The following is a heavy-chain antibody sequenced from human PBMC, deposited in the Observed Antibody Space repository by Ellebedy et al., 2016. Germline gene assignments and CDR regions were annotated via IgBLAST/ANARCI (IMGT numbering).Heavy chain of an antibody. CDR1: GFTFSSYA. Sequence: GESLKISXAASGFTFSSYAMSWVRQAPGKGLEWVSAISGSGGSTYYADSVKGRFTISRDNSKNTLYLQMNSLRAEDTAVYYCAKSLVVPAAPYYYYYMDVWGKGTTVTVSS. V-gene: IGHV3-23*01. CDR2: ISGSGGST. CDR3: AKSLVVPAAPYYYYYMDV. J-gene: IGHJ6*03. D-gene: IGHD2-2*01.